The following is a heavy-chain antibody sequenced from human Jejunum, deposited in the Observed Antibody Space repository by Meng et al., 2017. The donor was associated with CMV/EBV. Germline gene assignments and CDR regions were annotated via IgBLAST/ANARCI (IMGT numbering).Heavy chain of an antibody. CDR3: ARRPYGINYFDY. D-gene: IGHD4-17*01. Sequence: GGSLSSSSYSWGWGWVRQPPGKGVEWIGTIYYSGNTYYNPSLKSRVTISVDTPKNQFSLNLSSVTAADTAVYYCARRPYGINYFDYWGQGTLVTVSS. V-gene: IGHV4-39*01. J-gene: IGHJ4*02. CDR1: GGSLSSSSYS. CDR2: IYYSGNT.